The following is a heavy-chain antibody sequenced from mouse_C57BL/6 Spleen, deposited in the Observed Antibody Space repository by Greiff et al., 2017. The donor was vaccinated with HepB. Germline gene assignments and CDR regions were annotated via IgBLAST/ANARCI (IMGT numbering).Heavy chain of an antibody. CDR2: ISYDGSN. CDR3: VRRKLGWFAY. Sequence: ESGPGLVKPSQSLSLTCSVTGYSITSGYYWNWIRQFPGNKLEWMGYISYDGSNNYNPSLKNRISITRDTSKNQFFLKLNSVTTEDTATYYCVRRKLGWFAYWGQGTLVTVSA. J-gene: IGHJ3*01. V-gene: IGHV3-6*01. CDR1: GYSITSGYY. D-gene: IGHD4-1*01.